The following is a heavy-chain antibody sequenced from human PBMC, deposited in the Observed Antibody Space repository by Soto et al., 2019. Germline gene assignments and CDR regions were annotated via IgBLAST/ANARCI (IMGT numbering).Heavy chain of an antibody. CDR1: GYTFTSYG. CDR3: ARDMYSSSSFWFDP. Sequence: ASVKVSCKASGYTFTSYGISWVRQAPGQGLEWMGWISAYNGNTNYAQKLQGRVTMTTDTSTSTAYMELRSLRFDDTAVYYCARDMYSSSSFWFDPWGQGTLVTVSS. J-gene: IGHJ5*02. D-gene: IGHD6-6*01. CDR2: ISAYNGNT. V-gene: IGHV1-18*04.